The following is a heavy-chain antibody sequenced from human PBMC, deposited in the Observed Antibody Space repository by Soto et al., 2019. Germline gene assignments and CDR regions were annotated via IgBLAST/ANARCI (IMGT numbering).Heavy chain of an antibody. CDR3: ARGVVVVPAATGSWFDP. CDR1: GYSFTSYW. J-gene: IGHJ5*02. V-gene: IGHV5-51*01. D-gene: IGHD2-2*01. Sequence: GESLKISCKGSGYSFTSYWIGWVRQMPGKGPEWMGIIYPGDSDTRYSPSFQGQVTISADKSISTAYLQWSSLKASDTAMYYCARGVVVVPAATGSWFDPWGQGTLVTVSS. CDR2: IYPGDSDT.